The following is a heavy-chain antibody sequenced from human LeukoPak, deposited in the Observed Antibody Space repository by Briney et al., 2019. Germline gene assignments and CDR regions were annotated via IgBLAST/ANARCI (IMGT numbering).Heavy chain of an antibody. CDR1: GGSISSYY. D-gene: IGHD2-2*01. CDR3: ARHQGYCGSTSCFGRAYWFDP. J-gene: IGHJ5*02. CDR2: IYYRGST. V-gene: IGHV4-59*08. Sequence: SETLSLTCTVSGGSISSYYLSWIRQPPGKGLEWIGYIYYRGSTNYNPSLQSRVTISVDTSKNQFSLNLKSVTAADTAVYYCARHQGYCGSTSCFGRAYWFDPWGQGTLVTVSS.